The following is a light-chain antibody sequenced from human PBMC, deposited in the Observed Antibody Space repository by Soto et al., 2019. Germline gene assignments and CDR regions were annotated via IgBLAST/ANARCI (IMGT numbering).Light chain of an antibody. CDR1: QSVSSSY. V-gene: IGKV3-20*01. J-gene: IGKJ2*01. CDR3: LQYGSSPRT. CDR2: GAS. Sequence: EIVLTQSPGTLSLSPGERATLSCRASQSVSSSYLAWYQQKPGQAPRLLIYGASSMATGIPDRFSGSGSGTDFTLPISRLEPEDFASYYCLQYGSSPRTFGQGTKLEIK.